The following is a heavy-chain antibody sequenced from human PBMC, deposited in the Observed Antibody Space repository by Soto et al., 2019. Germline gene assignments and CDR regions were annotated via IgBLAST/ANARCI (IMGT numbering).Heavy chain of an antibody. V-gene: IGHV1-69*05. CDR1: GGTFSSYA. Sequence: SVKVSCKASGGTFSSYAISWVRQAPGQGLEWMGGIIPIFGTANYAQKFQGRVTMTRDTSTSTVYMELSSLRSEDTAVYYCARDSPPNYGDYASSGMDVWGQGTTVTVSS. CDR3: ARDSPPNYGDYASSGMDV. J-gene: IGHJ6*02. CDR2: IIPIFGTA. D-gene: IGHD4-17*01.